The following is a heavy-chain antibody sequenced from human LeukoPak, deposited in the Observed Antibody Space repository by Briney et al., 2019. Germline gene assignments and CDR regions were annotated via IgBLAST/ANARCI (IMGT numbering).Heavy chain of an antibody. D-gene: IGHD3-10*01. CDR2: IYYSGST. J-gene: IGHJ6*02. CDR1: GGSISSYY. Sequence: SETLSLTCTDPGGSISSYYWSWIRQPPGKGLEWIGYIYYSGSTNYNPSLKSRVTISVDTSKNQFSLKLSSVTAADTAVYYCARTNPMVRGVIISPYYYYGMDVWGQGTTVTVSS. V-gene: IGHV4-59*01. CDR3: ARTNPMVRGVIISPYYYYGMDV.